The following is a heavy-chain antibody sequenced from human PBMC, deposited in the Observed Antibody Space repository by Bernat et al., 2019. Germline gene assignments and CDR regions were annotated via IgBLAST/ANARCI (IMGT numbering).Heavy chain of an antibody. CDR2: INHSGST. V-gene: IGHV4-34*01. J-gene: IGHJ5*02. CDR3: ARGSLAVAGVNWFDP. CDR1: GGSFSGYY. Sequence: QVQLQQWGAGLLKPSVTLSLTCAVYGGSFSGYYWSWIRQPPGKGLEWIGEINHSGSTNYNPSLKSRVTISVDTSKNQFSLKLSSVTAADTAVYYCARGSLAVAGVNWFDPWGQGTLVTVSS. D-gene: IGHD6-19*01.